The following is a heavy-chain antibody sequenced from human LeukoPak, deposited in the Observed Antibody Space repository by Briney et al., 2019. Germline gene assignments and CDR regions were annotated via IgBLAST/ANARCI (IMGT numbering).Heavy chain of an antibody. Sequence: GSLRLSCAASGFTFSSYGMSRVRQAPGKGLEWVSAISGSGGSTYYADSVKGRFTISRDNAKNSLSLQMNSLRAEDTAVYYCARAITNYGYIFDYWGQGTLVTVSS. J-gene: IGHJ4*02. CDR3: ARAITNYGYIFDY. CDR1: GFTFSSYG. V-gene: IGHV3-23*01. D-gene: IGHD5-18*01. CDR2: ISGSGGST.